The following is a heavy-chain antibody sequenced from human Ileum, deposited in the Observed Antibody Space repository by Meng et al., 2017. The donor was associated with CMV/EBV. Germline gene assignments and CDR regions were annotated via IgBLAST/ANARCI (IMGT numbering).Heavy chain of an antibody. V-gene: IGHV4-34*01. CDR3: ARGVAGGPFDY. CDR2: INHSGST. Sequence: QGQLQQWGEGLLKPSETLSLTCAVYGGSFSGYYWSWIRQPPGKGLEWIGEINHSGSTNYNPSLKSRVTISVDTSKNQFSLKLSSVTAADTAVYYCARGVAGGPFDYWGQGTLVTVSS. CDR1: GGSFSGYY. J-gene: IGHJ4*02. D-gene: IGHD2-15*01.